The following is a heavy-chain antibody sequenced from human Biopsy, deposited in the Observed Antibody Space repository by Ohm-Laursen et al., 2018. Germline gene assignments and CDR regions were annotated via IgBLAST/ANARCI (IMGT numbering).Heavy chain of an antibody. CDR1: GDSITSYF. V-gene: IGHV4-59*08. CDR3: ARRLPLRGFAFDV. D-gene: IGHD3-10*01. CDR2: IYYRGNT. J-gene: IGHJ3*01. Sequence: SDTLSLTCTVSGDSITSYFWNWIRQAPGKGLEWIGNIYYRGNTNYSPSLKSRAPISLDSSKNHFSLNLNSVTATDTAVYYCARRLPLRGFAFDVWGQGTVVTVS.